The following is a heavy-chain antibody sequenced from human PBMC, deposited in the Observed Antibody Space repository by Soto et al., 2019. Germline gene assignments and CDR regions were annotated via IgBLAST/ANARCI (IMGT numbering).Heavy chain of an antibody. CDR2: IYYSGST. J-gene: IGHJ4*02. Sequence: PSETLSLTCTVSGGSISSYYWSWIRQPPGKGLEWIGYIYYSGSTNYNPSLKSRVTISVDTSKNQFSLKLSSVTAADTAVYYCARRATYYYDSSGYYWTAYFDYWGQGTLVTVSS. V-gene: IGHV4-59*01. D-gene: IGHD3-22*01. CDR1: GGSISSYY. CDR3: ARRATYYYDSSGYYWTAYFDY.